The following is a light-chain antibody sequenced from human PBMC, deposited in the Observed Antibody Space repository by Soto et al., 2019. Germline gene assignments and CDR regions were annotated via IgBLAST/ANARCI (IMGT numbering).Light chain of an antibody. CDR3: QQYNGWSLT. V-gene: IGKV3-15*01. Sequence: EIVMTQSPATLSVSPGERATLSSRPSKSVSRTLAWYQQRPGQTPKLLIYVASTRATGIPARFSGSGSGREFTRTINSLQSDDFAAYYCQQYNGWSLTFGGGTKVEFK. CDR1: KSVSRT. CDR2: VAS. J-gene: IGKJ4*01.